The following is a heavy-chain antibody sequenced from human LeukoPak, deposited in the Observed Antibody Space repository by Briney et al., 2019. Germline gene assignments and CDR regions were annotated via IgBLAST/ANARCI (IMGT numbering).Heavy chain of an antibody. D-gene: IGHD6-19*01. CDR2: ISSRSSYI. V-gene: IGHV3-21*01. Sequence: PGGSLRLSCAASGFTFSSYRMNWVRQAPGKGLEWVSSISSRSSYIYYADSVKGRFTISRDNAQNSLYLQMNSLRAEDTAVYYCARGVFASGWYPDNFDYWGQGTLVTVSS. J-gene: IGHJ4*02. CDR1: GFTFSSYR. CDR3: ARGVFASGWYPDNFDY.